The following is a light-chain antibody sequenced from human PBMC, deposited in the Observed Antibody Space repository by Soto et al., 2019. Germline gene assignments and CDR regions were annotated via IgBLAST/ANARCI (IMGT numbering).Light chain of an antibody. J-gene: IGKJ3*01. CDR3: QQYGSLFT. CDR1: QSVSSSY. CDR2: GAS. V-gene: IGKV3-20*01. Sequence: EIVLTQSPGTLSLSPGERATLSCRASQSVSSSYLAWYQQKPGQAPRHLIYGASSRATGIPDRFSGSGSGTDFTLTISRLEPEDFAVYYCQQYGSLFTFGPGTKVDIK.